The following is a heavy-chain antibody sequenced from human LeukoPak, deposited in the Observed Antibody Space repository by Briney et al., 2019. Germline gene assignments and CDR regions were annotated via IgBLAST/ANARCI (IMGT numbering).Heavy chain of an antibody. Sequence: GGSLRLSCAASGFTFSSYAMSWVRQAPGKGLEWVSAISGSGGSTYYADSVRDRFTISRDNAWNTLYLQMNDLGAEDTAVYYCAREGEPYISTGGSDYWGQGTLVTVSS. D-gene: IGHD1-14*01. CDR3: AREGEPYISTGGSDY. J-gene: IGHJ4*02. CDR2: ISGSGGST. V-gene: IGHV3-23*01. CDR1: GFTFSSYA.